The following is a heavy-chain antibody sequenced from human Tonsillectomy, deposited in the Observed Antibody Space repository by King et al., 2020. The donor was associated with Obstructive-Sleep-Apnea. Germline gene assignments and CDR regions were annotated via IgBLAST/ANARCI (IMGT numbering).Heavy chain of an antibody. CDR2: ISGSGGSP. CDR1: GFTFSSYA. Sequence: VQLVESGGGLVQPGGSLRLSCEASGFTFSSYAMSWVRQPPGKGLEWVSAISGSGGSPYYADSVKGRFTISRDNSKNTLYLQMNSLRAEDTAVYYCAKDPIVGATPEYFQHWGQGTLVTVSS. V-gene: IGHV3-23*04. CDR3: AKDPIVGATPEYFQH. D-gene: IGHD1-26*01. J-gene: IGHJ1*01.